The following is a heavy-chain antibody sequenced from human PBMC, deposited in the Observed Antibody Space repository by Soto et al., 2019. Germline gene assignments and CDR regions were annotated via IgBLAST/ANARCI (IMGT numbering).Heavy chain of an antibody. J-gene: IGHJ4*02. CDR1: GGSISSGGYY. CDR2: IYYSGST. Sequence: SETLSLTCTVSGGSISSGGYYWSWIRQHPGKGLEWIGYIYYSGSTYYNPSLKSRVTISVDTSKNQFSLKLSSVTAADTAVYYCARGAADDTEVGYWGQGTLVTVSS. CDR3: ARGAADDTEVGY. D-gene: IGHD6-13*01. V-gene: IGHV4-31*03.